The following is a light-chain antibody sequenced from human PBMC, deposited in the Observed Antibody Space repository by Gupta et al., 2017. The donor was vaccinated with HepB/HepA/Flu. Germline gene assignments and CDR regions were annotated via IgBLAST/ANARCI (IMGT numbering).Light chain of an antibody. CDR1: QRVLYSSDTNNY. V-gene: IGKV4-1*01. CDR3: QQEDDIPWT. CDR2: WAS. J-gene: IGKJ1*01. Sequence: DIVMTQSPDSLAVSLGERATINCKSSQRVLYSSDTNNYLSWYQQKPGQPPKLLIYWASTRKSGVPDSFSGRGSGTDFTLTISSRQAEDVAVYYCQQEDDIPWTFGQGTKVEIK.